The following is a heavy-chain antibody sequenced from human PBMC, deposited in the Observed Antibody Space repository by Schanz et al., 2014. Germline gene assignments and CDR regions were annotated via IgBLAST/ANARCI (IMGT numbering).Heavy chain of an antibody. CDR1: GYPFTSDD. CDR2: MNPNSGTT. CDR3: ARAFGGYDPAGSLDY. Sequence: QVQLVQSGAEVKKPGASVQVSCRASGYPFTSDDITWVRQAPGQGLEWMGWMNPNSGTTNYAQKFQGWVTMTRDTAISAACMERSRLKADDTAVYYCARAFGGYDPAGSLDYWGQGTLVTVSS. D-gene: IGHD5-12*01. J-gene: IGHJ4*02. V-gene: IGHV1-2*04.